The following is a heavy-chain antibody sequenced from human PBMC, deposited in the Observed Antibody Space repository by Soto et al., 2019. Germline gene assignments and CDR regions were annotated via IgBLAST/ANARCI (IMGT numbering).Heavy chain of an antibody. CDR2: ISYDGSNK. CDR3: ARTAMVVNDAFDI. D-gene: IGHD5-18*01. Sequence: GGSLRLSCAASGFTFSSYAMHWVRQAPGKGLEWEAVISYDGSNKYYADSMKGRFTISRDNSKKTLYLQMNSLRAEDTAVYYCARTAMVVNDAFDIWGQGTMVTVSS. CDR1: GFTFSSYA. J-gene: IGHJ3*02. V-gene: IGHV3-30-3*01.